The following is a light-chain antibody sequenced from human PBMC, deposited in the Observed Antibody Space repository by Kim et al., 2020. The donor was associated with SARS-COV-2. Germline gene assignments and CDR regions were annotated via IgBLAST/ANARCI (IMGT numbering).Light chain of an antibody. J-gene: IGLJ2*01. V-gene: IGLV3-21*04. CDR3: QVWDSSSDPV. Sequence: VAPGKTARITCGGNIIGSKSVHWYQQKPGQSPVLVIYYDSDRPSGIPEGFSGSNSGNTATLTISRVEAGDEADYYCQVWDSSSDPVFGGGTQLTVL. CDR1: IIGSKS. CDR2: YDS.